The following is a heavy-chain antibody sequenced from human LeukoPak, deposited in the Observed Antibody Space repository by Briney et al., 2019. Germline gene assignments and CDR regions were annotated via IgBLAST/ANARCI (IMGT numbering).Heavy chain of an antibody. CDR3: ARYSTLGSYSSA. CDR2: IYYSGST. Sequence: SETLSLTCTVSGGSISSSSYYWGWIRQPPGKGLEGIGYIYYSGSTNYNPSLKSRVTISVDTSKNQFSLKLSSVTAADTAVYYCARYSTLGSYSSAWGQGTLVTVSS. CDR1: GGSISSSSYY. J-gene: IGHJ5*02. D-gene: IGHD6-19*01. V-gene: IGHV4-61*05.